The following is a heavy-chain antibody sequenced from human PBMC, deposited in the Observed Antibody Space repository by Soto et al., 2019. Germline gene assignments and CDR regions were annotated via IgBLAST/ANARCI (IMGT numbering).Heavy chain of an antibody. Sequence: PSETLSLTCTVSGGSISSYYWSWIRQPPGKGLEWIGYIYYSGSTNNNPSLKSRVTMSVDTSKNQLSLTLSSVSAADTAVYYCARGPSGDKVDSWGQGTLVTVSS. CDR2: IYYSGST. V-gene: IGHV4-59*08. CDR1: GGSISSYY. D-gene: IGHD7-27*01. J-gene: IGHJ4*02. CDR3: ARGPSGDKVDS.